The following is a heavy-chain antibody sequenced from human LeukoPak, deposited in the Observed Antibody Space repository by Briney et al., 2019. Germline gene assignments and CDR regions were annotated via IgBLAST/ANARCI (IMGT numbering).Heavy chain of an antibody. CDR3: ARDTDRRSSPGSWFDP. J-gene: IGHJ5*02. CDR1: GGSITSHS. CDR2: VFYSGHT. D-gene: IGHD2-15*01. Sequence: SETLSLTCTVSGGSITSHSWSWIRQPPGKGLEWIGHVFYSGHTNYNPSLRSRITISVDTSKTQFSLRLTSVAAADTAVYYCARDTDRRSSPGSWFDPGGQGTLVTASS. V-gene: IGHV4-59*11.